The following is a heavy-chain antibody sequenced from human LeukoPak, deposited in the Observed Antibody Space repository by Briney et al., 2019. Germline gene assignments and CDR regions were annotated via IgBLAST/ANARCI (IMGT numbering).Heavy chain of an antibody. V-gene: IGHV4-61*02. D-gene: IGHD3-9*01. J-gene: IGHJ6*02. Sequence: SETLSLTCTASGGSISSGSYYWSWIRQPAGKGLEWIGRIYTSGSTNYNPSLKSRVTISVDTSKNQFSLKLSSVTAADTAVYYCARATYYDILTEPPEPVYYDYYGMDVWGQGTTVTVSS. CDR2: IYTSGST. CDR3: ARATYYDILTEPPEPVYYDYYGMDV. CDR1: GGSISSGSYY.